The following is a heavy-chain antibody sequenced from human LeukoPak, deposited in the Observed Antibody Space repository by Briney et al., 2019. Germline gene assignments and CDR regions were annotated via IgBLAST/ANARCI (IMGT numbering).Heavy chain of an antibody. Sequence: SETLSLTCAVSDGSVSGDIWTWIRQPPGKGLGWVGEINHSGRPNYNPSLKSRVTISVDISKNMCSLKLTSVTAVDTAVYYCVQSTDQYFYGMDVWGQGTSVTVSS. CDR1: DGSVSGDI. D-gene: IGHD2-2*01. J-gene: IGHJ6*02. CDR2: INHSGRP. CDR3: VQSTDQYFYGMDV. V-gene: IGHV4-34*01.